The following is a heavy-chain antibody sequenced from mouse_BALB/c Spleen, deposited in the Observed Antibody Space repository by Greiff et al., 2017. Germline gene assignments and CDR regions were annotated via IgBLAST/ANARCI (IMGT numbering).Heavy chain of an antibody. CDR1: GFNFKDTY. J-gene: IGHJ4*01. D-gene: IGHD3-1*01. CDR2: IDPANGNT. V-gene: IGHV14-3*02. CDR3: ARWTRMDY. Sequence: VQLQQSGAELVKPGASVKLSCTASGFNFKDTYMHWVKQRPEQGLEWIGRIDPANGNTKYDPKFQGKATITADTSSNTAYLQLSSLTSEDTAVYYCARWTRMDYWGQGTSVTVSS.